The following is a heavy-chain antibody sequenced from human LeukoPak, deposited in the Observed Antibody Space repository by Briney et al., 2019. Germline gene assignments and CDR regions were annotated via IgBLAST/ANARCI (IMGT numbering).Heavy chain of an antibody. V-gene: IGHV3-30*02. Sequence: GESLTLSCAASGFSFSSYGMHWVRQAPPKGLEWVAFIRYDGSNKYYADSVKGRFTISRDNSKNPLYLQMNSLMAEDTAVYYCAKSRSGYYQLAFDIWGQGTMVTVSS. CDR3: AKSRSGYYQLAFDI. J-gene: IGHJ3*02. CDR2: IRYDGSNK. D-gene: IGHD3-22*01. CDR1: GFSFSSYG.